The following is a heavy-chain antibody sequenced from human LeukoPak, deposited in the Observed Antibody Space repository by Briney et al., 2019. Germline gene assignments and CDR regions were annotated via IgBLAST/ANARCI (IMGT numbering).Heavy chain of an antibody. J-gene: IGHJ4*02. CDR2: TRNKANSYST. V-gene: IGHV3-72*01. CDR3: ARLNRIGGTYFFDY. Sequence: GGSLRLSCAASGFTFSDHYMDWVRQAPGKGLEWGGRTRNKANSYSTAYAASVRDRFTISRDVSENSLYLQMSSLKTEDTAVYYCARLNRIGGTYFFDYWGQGTLVTVSS. CDR1: GFTFSDHY. D-gene: IGHD1-26*01.